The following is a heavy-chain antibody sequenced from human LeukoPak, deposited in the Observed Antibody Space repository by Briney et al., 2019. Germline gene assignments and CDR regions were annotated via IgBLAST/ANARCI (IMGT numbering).Heavy chain of an antibody. CDR3: ARGAGDPPQAFDY. D-gene: IGHD3-10*01. CDR1: GYTFTSYY. V-gene: IGHV1-46*01. J-gene: IGHJ4*02. CDR2: INPSGGST. Sequence: ASEKVSCKASGYTFTSYYMHWVRQAPRQGLEWMGIINPSGGSTSYAQKFQGRVTMTRDMSTSTVYMELSSLRSEDTAVYYCARGAGDPPQAFDYWGQGTLVTVSS.